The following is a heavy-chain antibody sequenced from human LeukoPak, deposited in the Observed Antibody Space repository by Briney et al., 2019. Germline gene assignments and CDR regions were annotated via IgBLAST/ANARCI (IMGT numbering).Heavy chain of an antibody. V-gene: IGHV3-23*01. J-gene: IGHJ4*02. D-gene: IGHD4-11*01. CDR1: GFTFSSYA. CDR3: AKDKATVTPSKFEYVY. Sequence: GGSLRLSCAASGFTFSSYAMSWVRQAPGKGLEWVSAISGSGGSTCYANSVKGRFTISRDNSKNTLYLQMNSLRAEDTAVYYCAKDKATVTPSKFEYVYWGQGTLATVSS. CDR2: ISGSGGST.